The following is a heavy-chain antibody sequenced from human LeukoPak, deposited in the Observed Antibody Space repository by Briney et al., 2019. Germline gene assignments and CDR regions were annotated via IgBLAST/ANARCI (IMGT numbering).Heavy chain of an antibody. J-gene: IGHJ4*02. Sequence: PGGSLRLSCAASGFTVSSNYMSWVRQAPGKGLEWVSVIYSGGSTYYADSVRGRFTISRDNSKNTLYLQMNSLRAEDTAVYYCARDLKGYFDYWGQGTLVTVSS. CDR1: GFTVSSNY. CDR2: IYSGGST. CDR3: ARDLKGYFDY. V-gene: IGHV3-53*01.